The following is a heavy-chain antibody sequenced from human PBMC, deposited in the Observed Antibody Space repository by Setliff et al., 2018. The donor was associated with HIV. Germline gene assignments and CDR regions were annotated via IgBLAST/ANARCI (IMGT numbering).Heavy chain of an antibody. D-gene: IGHD1-26*01. V-gene: IGHV3-48*03. Sequence: GGSLRLSCAASGFTFSIYEMNWVRQAPGKGLQWIARINSDGRSTDYAESVKGRFTISKDTARNTLYLQMNTVTAEDTAVYYCTRDRGRPDSFDIWGQGTMVTVSS. CDR2: INSDGRST. CDR3: TRDRGRPDSFDI. CDR1: GFTFSIYE. J-gene: IGHJ3*02.